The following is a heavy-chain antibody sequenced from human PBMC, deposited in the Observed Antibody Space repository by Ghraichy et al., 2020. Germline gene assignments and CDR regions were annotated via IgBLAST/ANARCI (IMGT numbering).Heavy chain of an antibody. J-gene: IGHJ4*02. Sequence: LSLTCAASGFTFSTYGMVWVRQAPGKGLEWMAIISADGNKKYYADSVKGRFTISRDNSKNTLYLQMNSLRAEDTAVYYCAKEEGVVTAHFDYWGQGTLVTVSS. CDR3: AKEEGVVTAHFDY. CDR2: ISADGNKK. V-gene: IGHV3-30*18. CDR1: GFTFSTYG. D-gene: IGHD2-21*02.